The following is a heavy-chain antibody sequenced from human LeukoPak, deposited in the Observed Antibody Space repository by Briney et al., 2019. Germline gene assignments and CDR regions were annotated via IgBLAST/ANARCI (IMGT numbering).Heavy chain of an antibody. CDR3: ARHSTTMDARWFDP. V-gene: IGHV4-59*08. CDR1: GGSLSGFY. J-gene: IGHJ5*02. Sequence: SETLSLTCTVSGGSLSGFYWSWIRQPPGKGLEWIGYVYYSGSTTYNPSLKRRVTISVDTSKTQFSLRLASVTAADTAVYYCARHSTTMDARWFDPWGRGTLVTVSP. CDR2: VYYSGST. D-gene: IGHD4/OR15-4a*01.